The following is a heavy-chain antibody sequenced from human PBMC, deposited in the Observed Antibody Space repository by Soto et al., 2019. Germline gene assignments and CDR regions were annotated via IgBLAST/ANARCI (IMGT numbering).Heavy chain of an antibody. CDR3: ARESGGATATLDYYYFYMDV. CDR2: INPNSGVT. Sequence: QVQLVQSGAEVKEPGASVTVSCRASGDRFTDYYMHWVRQAPGQGLEWMGWINPNSGVTKYAQKFQGWVTMTSDTSIRTVYMQLSRLGFDDTAIYYCARESGGATATLDYYYFYMDVWGTGTTVTVSS. V-gene: IGHV1-2*04. D-gene: IGHD5-12*01. CDR1: GDRFTDYY. J-gene: IGHJ6*03.